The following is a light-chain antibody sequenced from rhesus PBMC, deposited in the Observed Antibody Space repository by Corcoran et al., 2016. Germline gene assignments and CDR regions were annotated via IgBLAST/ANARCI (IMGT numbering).Light chain of an antibody. CDR2: QVS. J-gene: IGKJ2*01. CDR1: QSLVNRNGDTY. Sequence: DVVVTQSPLSLTIPPGQPASISCRSSQSLVNRNGDTYLSWYQQKPGQPPRLLIYQVSNRFCGVPDRFSGSGAGTDVTLKISRVEAEDVGIYYCGQGTHLYSFGQGTKVEIK. V-gene: IGKV2-64*01. CDR3: GQGTHLYS.